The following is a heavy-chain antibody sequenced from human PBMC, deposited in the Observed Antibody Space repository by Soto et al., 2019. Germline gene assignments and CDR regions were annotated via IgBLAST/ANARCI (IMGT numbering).Heavy chain of an antibody. Sequence: SETLSLTCTVSGGSISSGGYYWSWIRQHPGKGLEWIGYIYYSGSTYYNPSLKSRVTISVDTSKNQFSLKLSSVTAADTAVYYCAGYCSGGSCYSGAFDIRGQGTMVTVSS. CDR2: IYYSGST. D-gene: IGHD2-15*01. CDR1: GGSISSGGYY. CDR3: AGYCSGGSCYSGAFDI. V-gene: IGHV4-31*03. J-gene: IGHJ3*02.